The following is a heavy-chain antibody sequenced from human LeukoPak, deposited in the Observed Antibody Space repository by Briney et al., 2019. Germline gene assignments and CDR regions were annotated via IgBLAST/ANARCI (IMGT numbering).Heavy chain of an antibody. D-gene: IGHD3-3*01. CDR2: IIPIFGTA. V-gene: IGHV1-69*15. Sequence: SVKVSCKASGGTFSSYAISWVRQAPGQGLEWMGRIIPIFGTANYAQKFQGRVTITADESTSTAYMELSSLRSEDTAVYYCARGQGDFWSGLYYMDVWGKGTTVTVSS. J-gene: IGHJ6*03. CDR3: ARGQGDFWSGLYYMDV. CDR1: GGTFSSYA.